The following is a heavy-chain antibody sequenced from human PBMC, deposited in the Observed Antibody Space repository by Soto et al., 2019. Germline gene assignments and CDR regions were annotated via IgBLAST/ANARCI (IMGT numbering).Heavy chain of an antibody. V-gene: IGHV6-1*01. J-gene: IGHJ6*02. CDR2: TYYRSKWYN. D-gene: IGHD2-2*02. CDR3: ARGYCSSTSCYKGHYYYGMDV. Sequence: SQTLSLTCAISGDSVSSNSAAWNWIRQSPSRGLEWLGRTYYRSKWYNDYAVSVKSRITINPDTSKNQFSLQLNSVTPEDTAVYYCARGYCSSTSCYKGHYYYGMDVWGQGTTVTVSS. CDR1: GDSVSSNSAA.